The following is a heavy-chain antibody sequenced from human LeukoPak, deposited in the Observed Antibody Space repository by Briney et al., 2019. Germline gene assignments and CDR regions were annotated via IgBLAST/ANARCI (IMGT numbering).Heavy chain of an antibody. D-gene: IGHD4-17*01. CDR1: GGSISSTNW. Sequence: PSETLSLTCGVSGGSISSTNWWSWVRQPPGQGLEWIGEISLSGRTNYNPSLKSRVTMSLDESKNHLSLKLSSVTAADTAVYYCARVETPVTTTPPFDHWGQGTLVTVSS. CDR2: ISLSGRT. J-gene: IGHJ4*02. V-gene: IGHV4-4*02. CDR3: ARVETPVTTTPPFDH.